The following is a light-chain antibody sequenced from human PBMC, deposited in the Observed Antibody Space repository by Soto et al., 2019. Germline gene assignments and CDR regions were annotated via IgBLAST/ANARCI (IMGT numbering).Light chain of an antibody. CDR3: QQYNRLYT. Sequence: DIQMTQSPSTLSASVGDRVTITCRASQSISSWLAWYQQKPGKAPKLLIYKASSLESGVPSRFSGSGSGTEFTLTIRSLQPDDFATYYCQQYNRLYTFGQGPKLEIK. CDR1: QSISSW. CDR2: KAS. J-gene: IGKJ2*01. V-gene: IGKV1-5*03.